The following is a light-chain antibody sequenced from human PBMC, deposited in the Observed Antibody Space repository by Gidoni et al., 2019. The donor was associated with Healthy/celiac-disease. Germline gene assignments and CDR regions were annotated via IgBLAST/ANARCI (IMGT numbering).Light chain of an antibody. CDR3: QQYYSYLPYT. V-gene: IGKV1-8*01. Sequence: AIRITQSPSSFAASTGDRVTINCRANQGISSYLAWYQQKQGKDPKLLIYAASTLQSGVPSRFSGSGSGTDFTSTISCMQYEDFATYYCQQYYSYLPYTFGQGTKLEIK. CDR2: AAS. J-gene: IGKJ2*01. CDR1: QGISSY.